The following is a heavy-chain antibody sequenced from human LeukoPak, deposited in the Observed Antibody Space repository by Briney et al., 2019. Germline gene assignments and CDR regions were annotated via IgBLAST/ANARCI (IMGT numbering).Heavy chain of an antibody. Sequence: PSETLSLTCTVSGGSISSYYWSWIRQPAGKGLKWIGRIYTSGSTNYNPSLKSRVTMSVDTSKNQFSLKLSSVTAADTAVYYCARAWGTLDWFDPWGQGTLVTVSS. V-gene: IGHV4-4*07. CDR3: ARAWGTLDWFDP. CDR1: GGSISSYY. CDR2: IYTSGST. J-gene: IGHJ5*02. D-gene: IGHD1-1*01.